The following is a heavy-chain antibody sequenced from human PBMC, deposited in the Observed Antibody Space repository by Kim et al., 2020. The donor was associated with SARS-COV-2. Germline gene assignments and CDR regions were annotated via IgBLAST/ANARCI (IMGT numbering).Heavy chain of an antibody. CDR2: T. CDR3: ARDVTNPVTYDY. V-gene: IGHV1-3*01. D-gene: IGHD4-17*01. Sequence: TKYSQKFQGRVTITRDTSASTAYMELSSLRSEDTAVYYCARDVTNPVTYDYWGQGPLVTVSS. J-gene: IGHJ4*02.